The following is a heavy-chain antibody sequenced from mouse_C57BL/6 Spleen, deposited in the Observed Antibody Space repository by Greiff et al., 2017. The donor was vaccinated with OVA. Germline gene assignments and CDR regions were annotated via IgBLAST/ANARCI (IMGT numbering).Heavy chain of an antibody. CDR3: ARGLRGNPDY. Sequence: DVMLVESGGGLVKPGGSLKLSCAASGFTFSDYGMHWVRQAPEKGLEWVAYISSGSSTIYYADTVKGRFTISRDNAKNTLFLQMTSLRSEDTAMYYCARGLRGNPDYWGQGTSVTVSS. CDR2: ISSGSSTI. V-gene: IGHV5-17*01. J-gene: IGHJ4*01. D-gene: IGHD2-4*01. CDR1: GFTFSDYG.